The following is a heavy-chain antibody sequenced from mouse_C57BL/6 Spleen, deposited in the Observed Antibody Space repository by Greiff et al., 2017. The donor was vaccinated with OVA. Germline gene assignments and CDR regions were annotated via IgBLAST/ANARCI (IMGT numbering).Heavy chain of an antibody. CDR2: IYPSDSET. V-gene: IGHV1-61*01. Sequence: VKLQQPGAELVRPGSSVKLSCKASGYTFTSYWMDWVKQRPGQGLEWIGNIYPSDSETHYNQKFKDKATLTVDKSSSTAYMQLSSLTSEDSAVYYCARGVTTPDYWGQGTTLTVSS. D-gene: IGHD2-2*01. J-gene: IGHJ2*01. CDR3: ARGVTTPDY. CDR1: GYTFTSYW.